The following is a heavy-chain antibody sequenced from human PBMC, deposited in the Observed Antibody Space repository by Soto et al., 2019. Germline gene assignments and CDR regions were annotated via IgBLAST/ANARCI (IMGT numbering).Heavy chain of an antibody. J-gene: IGHJ5*02. D-gene: IGHD5-12*01. CDR3: ASDLGGYDFYGPDT. Sequence: ASVKVSCDTSGDTFTYYSTHWVRQAPGQGLEAMGWINLNSGDTNYAEKFRGMVTVTRETSIITAYMELTRLKYDDTGVYYCASDLGGYDFYGPDTWGQGTLVTVSS. V-gene: IGHV1-2*02. CDR1: GDTFTYYS. CDR2: INLNSGDT.